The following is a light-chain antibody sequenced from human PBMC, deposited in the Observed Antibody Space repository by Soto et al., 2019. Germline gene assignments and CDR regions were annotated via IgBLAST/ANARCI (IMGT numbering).Light chain of an antibody. Sequence: EIVMTQSPATLSLSPGERATLSCRASQSVSSNLACYQQRPGQAPRLLIYGASTRATGIPASFSGSGSGTEFTLTISSLQSEDFAVYYCQQYNNWPRTFGQGTKVEIK. CDR3: QQYNNWPRT. CDR1: QSVSSN. V-gene: IGKV3-15*01. CDR2: GAS. J-gene: IGKJ1*01.